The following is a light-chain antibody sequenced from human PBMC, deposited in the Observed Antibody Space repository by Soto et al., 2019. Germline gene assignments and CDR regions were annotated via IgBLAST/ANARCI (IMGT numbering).Light chain of an antibody. CDR2: GAS. J-gene: IGKJ4*01. V-gene: IGKV3D-15*01. Sequence: EIVMTQSPATLSLSPGERATLSCRASQSVNIYLAWYQGKPGQAPRLLLCGASSRATGIPARFSGSGSGTELNLTISSLQPEDFAAYFCQQYDDWLRLTFGGRTKVDIK. CDR1: QSVNIY. CDR3: QQYDDWLRLT.